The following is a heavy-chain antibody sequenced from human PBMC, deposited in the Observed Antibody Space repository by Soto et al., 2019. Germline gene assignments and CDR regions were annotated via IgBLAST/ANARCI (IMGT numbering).Heavy chain of an antibody. J-gene: IGHJ6*02. CDR1: GFTCSSYG. D-gene: IGHD6-6*01. Sequence: GGPLRLSCAVSGFTCSSYGMHCVRQAPCRGLEWVAVRSYDGSNKYYADSVKGRFTISRDNSKNTLYLQMNSLRAEDTAVYYRAKDLPYSRSSLGSCMGVWGQGTTVTVSS. CDR3: AKDLPYSRSSLGSCMGV. CDR2: RSYDGSNK. V-gene: IGHV3-30*18.